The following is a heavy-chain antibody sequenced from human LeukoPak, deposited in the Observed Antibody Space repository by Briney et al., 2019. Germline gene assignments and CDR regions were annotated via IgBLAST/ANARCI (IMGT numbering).Heavy chain of an antibody. V-gene: IGHV4-59*01. CDR1: GGSISSYY. J-gene: IGHJ4*02. D-gene: IGHD3-3*01. Sequence: PSETLSLTCTVSGGSISSYYWSWIRQPPGKGLEWIGYIYYSGSTNYNPSLTSRVTISVDTSKNQFSLKLSSVTAADTAVYYCARGFGEYYFDYWGQGTLVTVSP. CDR2: IYYSGST. CDR3: ARGFGEYYFDY.